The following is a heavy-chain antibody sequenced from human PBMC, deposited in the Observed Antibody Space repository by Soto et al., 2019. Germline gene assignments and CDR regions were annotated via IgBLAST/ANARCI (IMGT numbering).Heavy chain of an antibody. CDR2: INPNSGGT. Sequence: GASVKVSCKASGYTFTGYYMHWVRQAPGQGLEWMGWINPNSGGTNYAQKFQGRVTMTRDTSISTAYMELSRLRSDDTAVYYCARVTNNEYVREPGDYWGQGTLVTVSS. CDR3: ARVTNNEYVREPGDY. CDR1: GYTFTGYY. V-gene: IGHV1-2*02. J-gene: IGHJ4*02. D-gene: IGHD2-8*01.